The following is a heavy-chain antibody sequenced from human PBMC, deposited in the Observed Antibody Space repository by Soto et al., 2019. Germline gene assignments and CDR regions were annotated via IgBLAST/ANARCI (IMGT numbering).Heavy chain of an antibody. J-gene: IGHJ6*02. CDR1: GDSISSGGYS. V-gene: IGHV4-30-2*01. CDR3: ARGALVPAAMLDYYHYYGMDV. D-gene: IGHD2-2*01. Sequence: PSETLSLTCAVSGDSISSGGYSWSWIRQPPGKGLEWIGYIYHSGSTYYNPSLKSRVTISVDRSKNQFSLKLSSVTAADTAVYYCARGALVPAAMLDYYHYYGMDVWGQGTTVTVSS. CDR2: IYHSGST.